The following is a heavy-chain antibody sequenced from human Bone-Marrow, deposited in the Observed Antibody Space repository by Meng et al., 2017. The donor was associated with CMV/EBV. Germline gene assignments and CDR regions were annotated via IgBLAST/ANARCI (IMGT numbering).Heavy chain of an antibody. J-gene: IGHJ5*02. Sequence: GGSLRLSCAASGFTFDDYAMHWVRHTPGKGLGWVSGISWNSGNIVYADSVKGRFTISRDNAKNSLYLQMNSLRAEDTALYYCAKDNTLGYCTSTSCFGWFDPWGQGTLVTVSS. CDR1: GFTFDDYA. D-gene: IGHD2-2*01. CDR2: ISWNSGNI. V-gene: IGHV3-9*01. CDR3: AKDNTLGYCTSTSCFGWFDP.